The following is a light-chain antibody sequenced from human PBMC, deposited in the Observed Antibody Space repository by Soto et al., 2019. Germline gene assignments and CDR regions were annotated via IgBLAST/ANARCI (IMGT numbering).Light chain of an antibody. CDR1: SSDIGSNNY. V-gene: IGLV2-14*01. CDR3: SSYTTTTRL. Sequence: QSVLTQPASVSGSPGHSITISCTGTSSDIGSNNYVSWFQQRPGKAPTLIIYEVSNRPSGVSTHFSGSKSGNTASLTISGLLPEDEAEYYCSSYTTTTRLFGGGTQLTVL. CDR2: EVS. J-gene: IGLJ3*02.